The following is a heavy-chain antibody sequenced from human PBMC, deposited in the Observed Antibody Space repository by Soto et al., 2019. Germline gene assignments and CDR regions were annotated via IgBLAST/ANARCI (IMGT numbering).Heavy chain of an antibody. J-gene: IGHJ4*02. D-gene: IGHD1-1*01. V-gene: IGHV1-18*01. CDR3: ARGRYGDY. Sequence: QVHLVQSGAEVKKPGASVKVSCKGSGYAFTTYGITWVRQAPGQGLEWMGWISAHSGNTNYAQKLQGRGTVTRETSTSTAYMELRSLRSDDTAVYYCARGRYGDYWGQGALVTVSS. CDR2: ISAHSGNT. CDR1: GYAFTTYG.